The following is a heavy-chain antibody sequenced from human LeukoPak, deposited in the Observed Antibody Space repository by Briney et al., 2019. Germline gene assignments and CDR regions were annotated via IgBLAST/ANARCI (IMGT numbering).Heavy chain of an antibody. V-gene: IGHV3-48*03. J-gene: IGHJ4*02. CDR1: GFIFNDYE. CDR3: AKDGDDFWSGYNLDY. CDR2: ISGSGLSI. D-gene: IGHD3-3*01. Sequence: GGSLRLSCVASGFIFNDYEMNWVRQAPGKGLEWVAYISGSGLSIYYADSVKGRFTITRDNSKNTVYLQMNSLRGEDTAVYYCAKDGDDFWSGYNLDYWGQGTVVTVSS.